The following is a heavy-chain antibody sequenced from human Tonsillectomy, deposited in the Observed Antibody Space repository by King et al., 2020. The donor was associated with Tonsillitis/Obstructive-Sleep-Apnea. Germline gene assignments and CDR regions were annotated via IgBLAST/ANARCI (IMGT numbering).Heavy chain of an antibody. CDR2: ISAYNDNT. D-gene: IGHD2-2*01. CDR1: GYTFTTYG. J-gene: IGHJ6*03. Sequence: QLVQSGPEVKKPGASVKVSCKASGYTFTTYGISWVRQAPGQGLEWMGWISAYNDNTNYVQNLQGRVTMTTDTSTSTAYMELRSLRSDDTAVYYCARSGTGYYYYYMDVWGKGTTVTVSS. CDR3: ARSGTGYYYYYMDV. V-gene: IGHV1-18*01.